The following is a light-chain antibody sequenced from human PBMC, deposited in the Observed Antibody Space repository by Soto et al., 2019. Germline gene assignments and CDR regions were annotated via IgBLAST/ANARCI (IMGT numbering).Light chain of an antibody. CDR1: SSNIGNNA. CDR3: QSYDSSLSGYV. CDR2: YDN. Sequence: QSVLTQPPSVSEAPRQRVTISCSGSSSNIGNNAVNWYQQLPGQAPKIVIYYDNLLTSGVSDRFSGSKSGTSASLAITGLQAEDEADYYCQSYDSSLSGYVFGTGTKLTVL. V-gene: IGLV1-36*01. J-gene: IGLJ1*01.